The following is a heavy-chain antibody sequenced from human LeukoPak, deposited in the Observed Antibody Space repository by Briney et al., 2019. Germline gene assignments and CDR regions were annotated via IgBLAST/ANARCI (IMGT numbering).Heavy chain of an antibody. D-gene: IGHD2-15*01. J-gene: IGHJ4*02. CDR3: ARPARYCSGGSCYSEGFDY. CDR1: GYSFTTYW. CDR2: IYPGDSDT. V-gene: IGHV5-51*01. Sequence: GESLKISCKGSGYSFTTYWIGWVRQMPGKGLEWMGIIYPGDSDTRYSPSFQGQVTISADKSISTAYLQWSSLKASDTAMHYCARPARYCSGGSCYSEGFDYWGLGTLVTVSS.